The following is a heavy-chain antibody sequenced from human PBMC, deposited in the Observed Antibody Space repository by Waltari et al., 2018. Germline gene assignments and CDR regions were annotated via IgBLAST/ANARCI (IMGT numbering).Heavy chain of an antibody. CDR3: ARGANFWSRFSYWYMDV. V-gene: IGHV4-59*01. CDR2: INYTGTT. CDR1: GGSLTGYS. Sequence: QVQLQESGPGLVKPSETLSLTCSVSGGSLTGYSWSWIRQSPGMGLEWIGYINYTGTTNHNPSLMGRVTLSLDTSKTQFSLKLTSVTAADTAVYYCARGANFWSRFSYWYMDVWGKGTPVTISS. D-gene: IGHD3-3*01. J-gene: IGHJ6*03.